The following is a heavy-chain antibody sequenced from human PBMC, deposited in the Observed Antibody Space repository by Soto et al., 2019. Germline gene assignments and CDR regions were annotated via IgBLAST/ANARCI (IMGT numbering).Heavy chain of an antibody. CDR3: ARGRDDSADYYYSAMDA. Sequence: PSETLSLTCAVYGGSFSRYYWTWIRQPPGKGLEWIGEINHSGSTNYNPSLKSRVTISVDTSKNQFSLKLTSVTAADAAVYYCARGRDDSADYYYSAMDAWGQGTLVTVSS. V-gene: IGHV4-34*01. D-gene: IGHD3-22*01. CDR1: GGSFSRYY. CDR2: INHSGST. J-gene: IGHJ5*02.